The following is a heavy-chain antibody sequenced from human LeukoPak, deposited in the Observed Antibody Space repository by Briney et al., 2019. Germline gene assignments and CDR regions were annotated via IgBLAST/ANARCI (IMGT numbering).Heavy chain of an antibody. Sequence: GSLRLSCAASGFTFSSYSMNWVRQPPGKGLEWIGSIYYSGSTYYNPSLKSRVTMSVDTSESQFSLKLSSVTAADTAVYYCARHPHGDYVWFDPWGQGSLVTVSS. V-gene: IGHV4-39*01. D-gene: IGHD4-17*01. CDR3: ARHPHGDYVWFDP. CDR2: IYYSGST. J-gene: IGHJ5*02. CDR1: GFTFSSYSMN.